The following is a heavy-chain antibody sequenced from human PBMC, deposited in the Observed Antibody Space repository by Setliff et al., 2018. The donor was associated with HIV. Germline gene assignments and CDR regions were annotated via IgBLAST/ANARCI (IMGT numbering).Heavy chain of an antibody. J-gene: IGHJ4*02. CDR1: GYTFNSYG. CDR2: IATYNGNT. V-gene: IGHV1-18*01. CDR3: ARGVSQAYTYGSGAYYYFDF. Sequence: ALAKVSCKASGYTFNSYGISWVRQAPGQGPEWVGWIATYNGNTNYAQRLQGRVTLTTDTSTSTAYMELRGLRCDNTAVYFCARGVSQAYTYGSGAYYYFDFWGLGTLVTVSS. D-gene: IGHD6-19*01.